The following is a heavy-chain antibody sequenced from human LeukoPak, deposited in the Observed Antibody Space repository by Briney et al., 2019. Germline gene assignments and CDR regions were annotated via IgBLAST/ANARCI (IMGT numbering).Heavy chain of an antibody. CDR3: AREKSMVRGAYDY. V-gene: IGHV3-11*04. CDR2: ISSSGSTI. J-gene: IGHJ4*02. D-gene: IGHD3-10*01. Sequence: GGSLRLLYGASGFTFSDHYVRCISKATGKGLEWVSYISSSGSTIYYADSVKGRFTISRDNAKNSLYLQMNSLRAEDTAVYYCAREKSMVRGAYDYWGQGTLVTVSS. CDR1: GFTFSDHY.